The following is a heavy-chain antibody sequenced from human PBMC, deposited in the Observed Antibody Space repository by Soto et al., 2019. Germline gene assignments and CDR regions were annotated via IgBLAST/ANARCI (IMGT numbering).Heavy chain of an antibody. Sequence: QVQLVQSGAEVKKPGASVKVSCKASGYSFTTYYIQWVRHAPGHGPEWLGIINPSSGTTRYAQNFKCEVTLTIDTSTSTVYMELTGLRSEDSTDYYCAREWAKMTVIGGVTYRYDDGMDVWGQGTTVTVSS. V-gene: IGHV1-46*01. CDR2: INPSSGTT. CDR3: AREWAKMTVIGGVTYRYDDGMDV. CDR1: GYSFTTYY. D-gene: IGHD3-16*01. J-gene: IGHJ6*02.